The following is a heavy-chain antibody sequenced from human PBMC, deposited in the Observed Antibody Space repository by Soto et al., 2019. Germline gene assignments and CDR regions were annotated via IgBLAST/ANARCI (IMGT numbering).Heavy chain of an antibody. CDR1: GFTVTSNY. CDR2: IYTGTNT. Sequence: GGSLRLSCAASGFTVTSNYMNWVRQAPGKGLEWVSVIYTGTNTYYADSVRGRFTISRDNSKNTLYLQMKSLRAEDTAVYYCARDPPATRHGMDVWGQGTTVTVSS. V-gene: IGHV3-53*01. J-gene: IGHJ6*02. CDR3: ARDPPATRHGMDV.